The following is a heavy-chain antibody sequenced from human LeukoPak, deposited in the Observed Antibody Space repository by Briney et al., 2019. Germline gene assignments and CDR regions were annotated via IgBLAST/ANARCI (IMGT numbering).Heavy chain of an antibody. D-gene: IGHD6-13*01. Sequence: GGSLRLSCAASGFTFSDYTMNWVRQAPGKGLEWVSSITSSSSYLHYADSVKGRFTISRDNAKNSLYLQMNSLRAEDTAVYYCAGRIAAAGFDFWGQGTLVTVSS. V-gene: IGHV3-21*01. CDR1: GFTFSDYT. CDR3: AGRIAAAGFDF. CDR2: ITSSSSYL. J-gene: IGHJ4*02.